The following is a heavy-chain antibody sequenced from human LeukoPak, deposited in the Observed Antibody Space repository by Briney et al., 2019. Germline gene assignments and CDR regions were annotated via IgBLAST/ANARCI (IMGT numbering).Heavy chain of an antibody. Sequence: KSSETLSLTCTVSGGSISSGSYYWSWIRQPAGKGLEWIGRIYTSGSTNYNPSLKSRVTISVDTSKNQFALKLSSVTAADTAVYYCASTRPYCSGGSCFNDAFDIWGQGTMVTVSS. D-gene: IGHD2-15*01. CDR3: ASTRPYCSGGSCFNDAFDI. J-gene: IGHJ3*02. CDR2: IYTSGST. V-gene: IGHV4-61*02. CDR1: GGSISSGSYY.